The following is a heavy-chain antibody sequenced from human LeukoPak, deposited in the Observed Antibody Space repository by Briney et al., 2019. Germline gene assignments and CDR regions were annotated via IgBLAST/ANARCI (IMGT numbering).Heavy chain of an antibody. CDR1: GGSFSGYY. D-gene: IGHD2-21*01. CDR3: ARHYSSDPFDY. Sequence: PSETLSLTCAVYGGSFSGYYWSWIRQPPGKGLEWIGEINHSGSTNYNPSLKSRVIISADTSKNQFSLKLTSLTAADTALYFCARHYSSDPFDYWGQGPRSPSPQ. CDR2: INHSGST. J-gene: IGHJ4*02. V-gene: IGHV4-34*01.